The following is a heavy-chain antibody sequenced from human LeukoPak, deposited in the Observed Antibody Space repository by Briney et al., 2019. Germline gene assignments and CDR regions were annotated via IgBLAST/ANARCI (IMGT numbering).Heavy chain of an antibody. CDR1: GFTFSSYN. CDR3: AREVYSSGSYDY. CDR2: ISSSSTYI. V-gene: IGHV3-21*01. Sequence: GGVLRLSCAASGFTFSSYNMNWVRQAPGKGLEWVSSISSSSTYIYYADSVKGGFTISRDNAENSLSLQMNSLRAEDTDVYYCAREVYSSGSYDYWGQGTLVTVSS. J-gene: IGHJ4*02. D-gene: IGHD3-22*01.